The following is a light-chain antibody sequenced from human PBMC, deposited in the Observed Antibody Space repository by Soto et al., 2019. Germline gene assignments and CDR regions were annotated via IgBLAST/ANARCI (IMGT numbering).Light chain of an antibody. J-gene: IGKJ2*01. Sequence: EIVLTQSPGTLSLSPGERATLSCRASQSVSSSYLAWYQQKPGQAPRLLIYGASSRATGIPDRFSGSGSGTDFTLTISSLDPEDFAVYYCQQYGSSPYTFGQGTKLDIK. CDR1: QSVSSSY. CDR3: QQYGSSPYT. V-gene: IGKV3-20*01. CDR2: GAS.